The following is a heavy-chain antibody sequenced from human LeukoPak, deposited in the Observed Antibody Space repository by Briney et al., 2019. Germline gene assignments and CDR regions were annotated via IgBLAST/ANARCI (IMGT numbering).Heavy chain of an antibody. V-gene: IGHV3-43*02. D-gene: IGHD5-18*01. CDR2: ISGDGGFT. Sequence: GGSLRLSCAASGFTFDDYAMHWVRQAPGKGLEWVSLISGDGGFTYYADSVKGRFTISRDNSKNSLYLRMNSLRTEDTALYYCAKGISGTAVVMDYWGQGTLVTASS. J-gene: IGHJ4*02. CDR1: GFTFDDYA. CDR3: AKGISGTAVVMDY.